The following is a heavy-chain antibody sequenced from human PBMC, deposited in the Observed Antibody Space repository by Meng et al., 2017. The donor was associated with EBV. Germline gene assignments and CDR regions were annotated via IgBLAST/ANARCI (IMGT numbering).Heavy chain of an antibody. V-gene: IGHV2-5*02. CDR1: GFSLSPSGVG. D-gene: IGHD6-13*01. J-gene: IGHJ5*02. CDR2: IYWDDDK. CDR3: AHRRDEYSSSWYGWFDP. Sequence: ITLKQSGPSLLKPTHTPTLTCTFSGFSLSPSGVGVGWIRQPPGKALELLALIYWDDDKRYSPSLKSRLTITKDTSKNQVVLTMTNMDPVDTVTYYCAHRRDEYSSSWYGWFDPWGQGTLVTVSS.